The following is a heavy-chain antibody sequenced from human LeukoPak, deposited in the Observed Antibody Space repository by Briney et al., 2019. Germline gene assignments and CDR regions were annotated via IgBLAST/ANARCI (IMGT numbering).Heavy chain of an antibody. CDR1: GGSISSHY. D-gene: IGHD3-22*01. Sequence: SETLSLTCTVSGGSISSHYWSWIRQPPGKGLEWIGYIYYSGSTNYNPSFKSRVTISVDTSKNQFSLKLSSVTAADTAVYYCARVTGYDSSGYPYYWGQGTLVTVSS. J-gene: IGHJ4*02. CDR2: IYYSGST. V-gene: IGHV4-59*08. CDR3: ARVTGYDSSGYPYY.